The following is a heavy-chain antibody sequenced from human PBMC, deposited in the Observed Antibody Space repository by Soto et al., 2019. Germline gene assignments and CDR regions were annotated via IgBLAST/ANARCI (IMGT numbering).Heavy chain of an antibody. CDR1: GGTFSSYT. J-gene: IGHJ6*03. CDR3: ASHKDTTHSAEFGIYYYYYIDV. CDR2: IIPIIGIA. V-gene: IGHV1-69*02. Sequence: QVQLVQSGAEVKKPGSSVKVSCKASGGTFSSYTISWVRQAPGQGLEWMGRIIPIIGIANYEQKFQGRVTITADKSTSTDYMELSSLRAEDTAVDYCASHKDTTHSAEFGIYYYYYIDVWGKGTTVTVS. D-gene: IGHD3-16*01.